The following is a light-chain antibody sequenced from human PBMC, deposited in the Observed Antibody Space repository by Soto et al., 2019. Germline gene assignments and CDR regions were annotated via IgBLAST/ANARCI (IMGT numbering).Light chain of an antibody. V-gene: IGLV2-14*01. J-gene: IGLJ1*01. CDR3: SSYTTIYFYV. CDR2: GVN. Sequence: QSALTQPASVSGSPGQSITISCTGSGRDIGAYDYVSWYQQHPGKAPKLLIYGVNNRPSGVSYRFSASKSAFTASLTISGLQAEDEAHYYCSSYTTIYFYVFGPGTKVP. CDR1: GRDIGAYDY.